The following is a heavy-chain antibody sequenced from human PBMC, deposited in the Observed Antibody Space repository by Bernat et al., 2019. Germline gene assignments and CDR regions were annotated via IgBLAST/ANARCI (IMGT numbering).Heavy chain of an antibody. CDR1: GFTVSSNY. J-gene: IGHJ6*03. CDR2: IYSGGNT. D-gene: IGHD4-17*01. Sequence: EVQLVETGGGLIQPGGSLRLSCAASGFTVSSNYISWVRQAPGKGLEWVSVIYSGGNTYYADSMKGRFTISRDNSKNTLSLQMNSLRGEDTAVYYCARGYGDYVNYYYMDVWGKGTTVTVSS. CDR3: ARGYGDYVNYYYMDV. V-gene: IGHV3-53*02.